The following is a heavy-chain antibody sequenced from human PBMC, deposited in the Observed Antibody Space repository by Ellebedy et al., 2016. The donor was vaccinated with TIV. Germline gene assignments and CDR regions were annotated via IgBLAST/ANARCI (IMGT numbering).Heavy chain of an antibody. J-gene: IGHJ4*02. CDR1: GYTLTSYY. CDR2: INPSGYGT. V-gene: IGHV1-46*01. D-gene: IGHD3-10*01. CDR3: VRGSGRNHYFDY. Sequence: ASVKVSXXASGYTLTSYYMHWVRQAPGQGLEWMGIINPSGYGTTYAQKFQGRVSMTRDTSTSTVYMELSSLISEDTAVYYCVRGSGRNHYFDYWGQGTLVTASS.